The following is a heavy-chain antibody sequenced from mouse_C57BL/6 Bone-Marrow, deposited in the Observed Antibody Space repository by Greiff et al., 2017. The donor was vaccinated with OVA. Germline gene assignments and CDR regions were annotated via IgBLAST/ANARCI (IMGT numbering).Heavy chain of an antibody. CDR1: GYTFTSYG. Sequence: VKLVESGAELARPGASVKLSCKASGYTFTSYGISWVKQRTGQGLEWIGEIYPRSGNTYYNEKFKGKATLTADKSSSTAYMELRSLTSEDSAVYFCARGVDYAMDYWGQGTSVTVSS. D-gene: IGHD1-1*01. CDR2: IYPRSGNT. V-gene: IGHV1-81*01. J-gene: IGHJ4*01. CDR3: ARGVDYAMDY.